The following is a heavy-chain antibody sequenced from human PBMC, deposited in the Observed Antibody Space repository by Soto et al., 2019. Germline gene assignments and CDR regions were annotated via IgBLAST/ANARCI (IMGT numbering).Heavy chain of an antibody. V-gene: IGHV3-33*01. J-gene: IGHJ4*02. CDR2: IWYDGSNK. CDR1: GFTFSSYG. D-gene: IGHD2-2*01. CDR3: ARSVYRYCSSTSCYASDY. Sequence: GGSLRLSCAASGFTFSSYGMHWVRQAPGKGLEWVAVIWYDGSNKYYADSVKGRFTISRDNSKNTLYLQMNSLRAEDTAVYYCARSVYRYCSSTSCYASDYWGQGTLVTVSS.